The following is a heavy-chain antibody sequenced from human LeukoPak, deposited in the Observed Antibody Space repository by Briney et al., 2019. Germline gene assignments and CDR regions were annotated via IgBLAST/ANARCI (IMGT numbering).Heavy chain of an antibody. Sequence: GESLKISCKGSGYSLTSYWIGWVRQMPGKGLEWMGIIYPGDSDTRYSPSFQGQVTISADKSISTAYLQWSSLKASDTAMYYCAITKGAYCGGDCWDYFDYWGQGTLVTVSS. CDR1: GYSLTSYW. D-gene: IGHD2-21*02. CDR3: AITKGAYCGGDCWDYFDY. V-gene: IGHV5-51*01. CDR2: IYPGDSDT. J-gene: IGHJ4*02.